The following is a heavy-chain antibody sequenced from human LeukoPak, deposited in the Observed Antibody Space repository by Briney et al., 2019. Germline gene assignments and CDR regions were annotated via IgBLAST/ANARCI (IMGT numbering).Heavy chain of an antibody. V-gene: IGHV4-59*01. CDR1: GGSKRSDY. J-gene: IGHJ6*02. D-gene: IGHD6-13*01. CDR2: INYSGST. CDR3: ARVGSSSWFSYYYGMDV. Sequence: NRSETQSLTCSVTGGSKRSDYWSGIRQPPGKGLEWIGYINYSGSTNYNPSLKSRVTISVDTSKNQFSLKLSSVTAADTAVYYCARVGSSSWFSYYYGMDVWGQGTTVTVSS.